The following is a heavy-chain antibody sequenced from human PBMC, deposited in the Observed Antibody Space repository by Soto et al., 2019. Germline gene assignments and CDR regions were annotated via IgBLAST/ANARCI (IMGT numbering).Heavy chain of an antibody. V-gene: IGHV1-69*12. J-gene: IGHJ4*02. CDR3: ASGIQLWLRRINNGYSG. Sequence: QVQLVQSGAEVKKPESSVKVSCKAPGGTFSTYAISWVRQAPGQGLEWMGGIIPMCGTANYAQRFQDRVTITADESTNTVYMELSSLRPEDTAVYFCASGIQLWLRRINNGYSGWGQGTLVTVSS. D-gene: IGHD5-18*01. CDR1: GGTFSTYA. CDR2: IIPMCGTA.